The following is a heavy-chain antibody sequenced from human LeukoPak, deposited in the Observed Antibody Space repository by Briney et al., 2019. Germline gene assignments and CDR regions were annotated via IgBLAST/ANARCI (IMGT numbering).Heavy chain of an antibody. CDR1: GGTFSSYA. Sequence: ASVKVSCKASGGTFSSYAISWVRQAPGQGLEWMGRIIPILGIANYAQKFQGRVTITADKSTSTAYMELSSLRSDDTAVYYCARDSPHQRFDYWGQGTLVTVSS. V-gene: IGHV1-69*04. CDR3: ARDSPHQRFDY. CDR2: IIPILGIA. J-gene: IGHJ4*02.